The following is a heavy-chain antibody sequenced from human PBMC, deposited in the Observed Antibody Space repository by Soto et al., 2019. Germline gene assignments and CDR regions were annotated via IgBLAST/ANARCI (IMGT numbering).Heavy chain of an antibody. D-gene: IGHD3-16*02. V-gene: IGHV3-23*01. J-gene: IGHJ4*02. CDR2: ISGSGGST. Sequence: GGSLRLSCAASGFTFSSYAMSWVRQAPGKELEWVSAISGSGGSTYYADSVKCRFTISSDNSKNTLYLQMNSLRAEDTAVYYSAKDSTFGGDIALGPIIDYWGQGTLVTVSS. CDR3: AKDSTFGGDIALGPIIDY. CDR1: GFTFSSYA.